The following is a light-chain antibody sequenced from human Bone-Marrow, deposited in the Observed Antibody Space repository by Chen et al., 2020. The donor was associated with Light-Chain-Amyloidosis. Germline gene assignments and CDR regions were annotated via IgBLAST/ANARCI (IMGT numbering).Light chain of an antibody. CDR2: GSS. J-gene: IGKJ4*01. Sequence: EIVLTQSPGTLSLSPGEGANLSCRASQTISSNYLTWYQQKFGQAPRLLIYGSSSRATGIPDRCTGSGSGTDFTLTINRLEPEDLAMYYCQQYGTSPLAFGGGTKVEI. CDR1: QTISSNY. V-gene: IGKV3-20*01. CDR3: QQYGTSPLA.